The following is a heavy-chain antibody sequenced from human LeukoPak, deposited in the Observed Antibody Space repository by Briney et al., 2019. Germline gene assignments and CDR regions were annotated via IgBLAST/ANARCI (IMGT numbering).Heavy chain of an antibody. J-gene: IGHJ4*02. CDR1: GFTFSNYG. CDR3: ARCNAASCYSNLDY. CDR2: IVASGDTT. D-gene: IGHD2-15*01. V-gene: IGHV3-23*01. Sequence: GGSLRLSCAASGFTFSNYGMSWVRQAPGKGLEWVSAIVASGDTTYSADSVKGRFTISTDNSKNTLYLLMNSLRAEDAAVYYCARCNAASCYSNLDYWGQGTLVTVSS.